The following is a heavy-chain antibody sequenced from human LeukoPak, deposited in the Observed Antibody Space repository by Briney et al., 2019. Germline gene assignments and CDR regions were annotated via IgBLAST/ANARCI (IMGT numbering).Heavy chain of an antibody. Sequence: ASVKVSCKASGYTFTSHGISWVRQAPGQGLEWMGWISAYNGNTNYAQKLQGRVTMTTDTSTSTAYMELRSLRSDDTAVYYCARDIVATSLSDYWGQGTLVTVSS. CDR1: GYTFTSHG. D-gene: IGHD5-12*01. CDR2: ISAYNGNT. CDR3: ARDIVATSLSDY. J-gene: IGHJ4*02. V-gene: IGHV1-18*01.